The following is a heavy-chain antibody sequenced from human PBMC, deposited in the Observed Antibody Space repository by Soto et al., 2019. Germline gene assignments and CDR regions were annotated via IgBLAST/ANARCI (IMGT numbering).Heavy chain of an antibody. CDR2: ISSSSSYI. V-gene: IGHV3-21*01. D-gene: IGHD2-15*01. J-gene: IGHJ4*02. CDR3: ARVQVAATVDY. CDR1: GFTFSSYS. Sequence: GGSLRLSCAASGFTFSSYSMTWVRQAPGKGLEWASSISSSSSYIYYADSVKGRFTISRDNAKNSLYLQMNSLRAEDTAVYYCARVQVAATVDYWGQGTLVTVSS.